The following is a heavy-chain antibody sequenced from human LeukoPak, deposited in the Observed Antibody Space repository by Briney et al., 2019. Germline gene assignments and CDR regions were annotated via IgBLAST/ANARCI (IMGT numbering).Heavy chain of an antibody. CDR3: ARVGGGYSYGFNYYYYGMDV. Sequence: TASEILSLTCTVSAGSISSYYWTWIRQPPGKGLEWIGYIYYSGSTNYNPSLKSRVTISVDTSKNQFSLKLSSVTAADTAVYYCARVGGGYSYGFNYYYYGMDVWGQGTTVTVSS. CDR2: IYYSGST. V-gene: IGHV4-59*01. CDR1: AGSISSYY. J-gene: IGHJ6*02. D-gene: IGHD5-18*01.